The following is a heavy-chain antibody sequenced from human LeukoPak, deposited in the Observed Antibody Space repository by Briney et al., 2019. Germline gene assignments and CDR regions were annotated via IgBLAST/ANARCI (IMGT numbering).Heavy chain of an antibody. J-gene: IGHJ4*02. CDR3: ARVGATGTTSPFDY. Sequence: GASVKVSCKASGYTFTGYYMHWVRQAPGQGLEWMGWINPNSGGTNYAQKFQGRVTMTRDTSISTAYMELSRLRSDDTAVYHCARVGATGTTSPFDYWGQGTLVTVSS. CDR1: GYTFTGYY. D-gene: IGHD1-1*01. CDR2: INPNSGGT. V-gene: IGHV1-2*02.